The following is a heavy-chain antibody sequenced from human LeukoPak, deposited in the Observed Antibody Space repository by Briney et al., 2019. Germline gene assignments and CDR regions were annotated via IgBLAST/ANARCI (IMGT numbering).Heavy chain of an antibody. CDR1: GFTFSSYA. V-gene: IGHV3-23*01. J-gene: IGHJ4*02. CDR2: ISGSGGST. D-gene: IGHD4-23*01. CDR3: ARAPYGGTYFDY. Sequence: PGGSLRLSCAASGFTFSSYAMSWVRQAPGKGLEWVSAISGSGGSTYYADSVRGRFTISRHNSKNTLYLQMNSLRAEDTAVYYCARAPYGGTYFDYWGQGTLVTVSS.